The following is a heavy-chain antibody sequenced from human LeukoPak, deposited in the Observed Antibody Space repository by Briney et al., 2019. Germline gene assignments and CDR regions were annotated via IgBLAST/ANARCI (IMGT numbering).Heavy chain of an antibody. CDR3: ARYFRLAYCGGDCYFY. CDR1: GGSISSSSYY. D-gene: IGHD2-21*02. J-gene: IGHJ4*02. Sequence: SETLSLTCTVSGGSISSSSYYWGWIRQPPGTGLEWIGSIYYSGSTYYNPSLKSRVTISVDTSKNQFSLKLSSVTAADTAVYYCARYFRLAYCGGDCYFYWGQGTLVTVSS. V-gene: IGHV4-39*07. CDR2: IYYSGST.